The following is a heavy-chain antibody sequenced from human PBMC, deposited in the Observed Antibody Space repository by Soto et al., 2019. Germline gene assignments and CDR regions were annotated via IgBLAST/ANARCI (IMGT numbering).Heavy chain of an antibody. D-gene: IGHD3-10*01. V-gene: IGHV3-43*01. CDR3: AKEGMSAGFYYFDY. CDR1: GFTFDDYT. Sequence: GGSLRLSCAASGFTFDDYTMHWVRQAPGKGLEWVSLISWDGGSTYYADSVKGRFTISRDNSKNSLYLQMNSLRTEDTALYYCAKEGMSAGFYYFDYWGQGTLVTVSS. CDR2: ISWDGGST. J-gene: IGHJ4*02.